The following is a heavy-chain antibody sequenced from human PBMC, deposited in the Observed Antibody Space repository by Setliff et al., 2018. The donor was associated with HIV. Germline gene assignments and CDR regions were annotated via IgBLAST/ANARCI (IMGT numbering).Heavy chain of an antibody. V-gene: IGHV3-48*03. D-gene: IGHD6-19*01. CDR3: ASGGWSTYYYYGMDV. CDR2: ISSSGSPL. Sequence: SLKISCAGSGFTFSSYEMNWVRQAPGKGLEWVSYISSSGSPLYYADSVKGRFTISRDNAKNSLYLQMNSLRDEDTAVYYCASGGWSTYYYYGMDVWGQGTTVTVSS. J-gene: IGHJ6*02. CDR1: GFTFSSYE.